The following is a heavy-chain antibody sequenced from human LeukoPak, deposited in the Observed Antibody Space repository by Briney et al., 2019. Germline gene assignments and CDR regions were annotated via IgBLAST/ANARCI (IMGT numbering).Heavy chain of an antibody. D-gene: IGHD3-10*01. CDR1: GGSISSGGYS. CDR3: ARVVGVLLWFGELFEVGAFDI. CDR2: IYHSGST. Sequence: SQTLSLTCAVSGGSISSGGYSWSWIRQPPGTGLEWIVYIYHSGSTYYNPSLKRRVTMSVYRSKNQFSLKLSSVTAADTAVYYCARVVGVLLWFGELFEVGAFDIWGQGTMVTVSS. J-gene: IGHJ3*02. V-gene: IGHV4-30-2*01.